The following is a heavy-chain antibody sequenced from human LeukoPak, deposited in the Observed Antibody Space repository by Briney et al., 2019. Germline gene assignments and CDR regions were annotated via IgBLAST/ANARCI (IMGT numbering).Heavy chain of an antibody. D-gene: IGHD2-21*01. CDR2: ISVSGNT. CDR3: AKAPVTTCSGAYCYPFDY. Sequence: GGSLRLSCAASGFTFSSYGMSWVRQAPGKGLEWVPAISVSGNTYHADSVKGRFTISRDSSKNTLYLQMNRLRAEDAAVYYCAKAPVTTCSGAYCYPFDYWGQGTLVTVSS. V-gene: IGHV3-23*01. J-gene: IGHJ4*02. CDR1: GFTFSSYG.